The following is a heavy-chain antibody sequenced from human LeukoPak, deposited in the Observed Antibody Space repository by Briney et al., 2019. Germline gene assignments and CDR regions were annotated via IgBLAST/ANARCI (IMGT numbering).Heavy chain of an antibody. CDR2: ISGSGGST. V-gene: IGHV3-23*01. Sequence: GGSLRLACAGSGFMFSTYAMSWVGQAPGQGLEGIAGISGSGGSTYYADSVKGRFTISRDNSKTTLYLQMNSLRAEDTAVYYCAKDLDRWSGRELPTPFDYWGQGTLVTVSS. J-gene: IGHJ4*02. CDR1: GFMFSTYA. D-gene: IGHD3-10*01. CDR3: AKDLDRWSGRELPTPFDY.